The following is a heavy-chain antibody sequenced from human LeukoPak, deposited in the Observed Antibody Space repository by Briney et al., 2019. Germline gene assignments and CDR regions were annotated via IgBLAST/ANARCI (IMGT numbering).Heavy chain of an antibody. V-gene: IGHV4-30-2*01. J-gene: IGHJ4*02. CDR2: IYHTGST. CDR1: GGSINNDDYS. Sequence: SETLSLTCAVSGGSINNDDYSWSWIRQPPGKGPEWIGYIYHTGSTYYNPSLKSRVTMSVDRSKNQFSLNLGSVTAADTAVYYCARALSSGYDFSYFDYWGQGTLVTVSS. D-gene: IGHD5-12*01. CDR3: ARALSSGYDFSYFDY.